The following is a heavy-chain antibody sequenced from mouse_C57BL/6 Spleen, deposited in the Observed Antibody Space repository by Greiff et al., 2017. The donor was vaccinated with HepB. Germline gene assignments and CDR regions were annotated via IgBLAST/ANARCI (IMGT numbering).Heavy chain of an antibody. CDR2: IDPSDSYT. CDR1: GYTFTSFW. V-gene: IGHV1-69*01. Sequence: QVQLQQPGAELVMPGASVKLSCKASGYTFTSFWMHWVKQRPGQGLEWIGEIDPSDSYTNYNQKFKGKSTLTVDKSSSTAYMQLSSLTSEDSAVYYCARRGYYYGSSYSWYFDVWGTGTTVTVSS. CDR3: ARRGYYYGSSYSWYFDV. D-gene: IGHD1-1*01. J-gene: IGHJ1*03.